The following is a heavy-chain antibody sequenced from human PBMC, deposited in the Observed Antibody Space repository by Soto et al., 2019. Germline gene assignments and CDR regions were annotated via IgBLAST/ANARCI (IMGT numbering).Heavy chain of an antibody. J-gene: IGHJ4*02. Sequence: QVQLVQSGAEVKKPESSVKVSCKASGGTFSNYILNWVRQAPGQGLEWMGEIIPVFATTNYAQKFQGRVSITADESTSTAYMELSSLRSEDTAVFYCARTDLRYCSGGACYKGFDSWGQGTLVTVSS. CDR3: ARTDLRYCSGGACYKGFDS. D-gene: IGHD2-15*01. CDR2: IIPVFATT. CDR1: GGTFSNYI. V-gene: IGHV1-69*01.